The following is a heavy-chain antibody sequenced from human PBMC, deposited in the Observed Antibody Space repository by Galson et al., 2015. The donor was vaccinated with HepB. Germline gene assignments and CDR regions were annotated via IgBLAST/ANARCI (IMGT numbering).Heavy chain of an antibody. Sequence: SVKVSCKASGGTFSSYAIIWVRQAPGQGLEWMGGIIPIFGTANYAQKFQGRVTITTDESTSTAYMELSSLRSEDTAVYSCARDPPYCSGGSCSDAFDIWGQGTMVTVSS. CDR2: IIPIFGTA. CDR3: ARDPPYCSGGSCSDAFDI. J-gene: IGHJ3*02. CDR1: GGTFSSYA. D-gene: IGHD2-15*01. V-gene: IGHV1-69*05.